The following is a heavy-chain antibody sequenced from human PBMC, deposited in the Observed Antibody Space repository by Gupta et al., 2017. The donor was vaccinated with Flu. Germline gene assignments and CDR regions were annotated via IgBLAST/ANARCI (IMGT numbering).Heavy chain of an antibody. D-gene: IGHD3-10*01. CDR3: TKDQIDSGNYFNPFDC. CDR1: GFSFSSYA. J-gene: IGHJ4*02. Sequence: EVQLLQSGGGLAQPGGSLRISCAASGFSFSSYAMTWVRQAPGKGLEGVSAISGSGEGTYYAASVKGRFTISRDNSGSTLYLHMSSLRAEDTAIYYCTKDQIDSGNYFNPFDCWGQGTLVTVSS. V-gene: IGHV3-23*01. CDR2: ISGSGEGT.